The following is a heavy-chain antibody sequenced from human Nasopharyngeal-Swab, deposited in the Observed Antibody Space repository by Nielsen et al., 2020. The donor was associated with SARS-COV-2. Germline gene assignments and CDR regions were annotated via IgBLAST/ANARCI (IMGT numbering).Heavy chain of an antibody. D-gene: IGHD5/OR15-5a*01. CDR2: IYPGDSDT. CDR1: GYSFTSYW. Sequence: GEALKIPWKGSGYSFTSYWIGWVRQMPGKGLEWMGIIYPGDSDTRYSPSFQGQVTISADKSISTAYLQWSSLKASDSAMYYCARSTSTLPDYWGQGTLVTVSS. CDR3: ARSTSTLPDY. V-gene: IGHV5-51*01. J-gene: IGHJ4*02.